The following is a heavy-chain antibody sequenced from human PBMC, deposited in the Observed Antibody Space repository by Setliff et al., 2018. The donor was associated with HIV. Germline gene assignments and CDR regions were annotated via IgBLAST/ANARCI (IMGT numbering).Heavy chain of an antibody. J-gene: IGHJ4*02. D-gene: IGHD4-4*01. V-gene: IGHV1-46*01. CDR3: ARTSSALTTRGEYYFDY. CDR2: INPSDGAT. Sequence: ASVKVSCKTSGYSFTSHFMHWVRQAPGQGLEWMGIINPSDGATTYAGRFQGRLTMTSDTSTTTVYMEVNSLRSEDTAVYFCARTSSALTTRGEYYFDYWGQGTLVTVSS. CDR1: GYSFTSHF.